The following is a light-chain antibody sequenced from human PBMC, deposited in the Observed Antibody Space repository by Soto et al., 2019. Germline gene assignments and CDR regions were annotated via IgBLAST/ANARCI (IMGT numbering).Light chain of an antibody. CDR1: QIFRSGY. CDR3: QQYTGPPTT. CDR2: GAS. Sequence: DIVLTRSPGPLSLSAGERATLSCRSSQIFRSGYLAWYQQKHGQAPRLLIYGASTRAAGIPDRFSGSGSGTDFTLTITRLEPEDSAVYFCQQYTGPPTTFGQGTRLEIK. V-gene: IGKV3-20*01. J-gene: IGKJ5*01.